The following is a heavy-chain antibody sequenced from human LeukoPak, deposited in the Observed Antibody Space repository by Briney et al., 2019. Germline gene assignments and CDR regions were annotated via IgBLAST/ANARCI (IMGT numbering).Heavy chain of an antibody. CDR3: ARDRDSSSHYFDY. D-gene: IGHD6-6*01. Sequence: GGSLRLSCAASGFTFSSYAMSWVRQAPGKGLEWVSAISGSGGSTYYADSVKGRFTIFRDNSKNTLYLQMNSLRAEDTAVYFCARDRDSSSHYFDYWGQGALVTVSS. V-gene: IGHV3-23*01. CDR1: GFTFSSYA. J-gene: IGHJ4*02. CDR2: ISGSGGST.